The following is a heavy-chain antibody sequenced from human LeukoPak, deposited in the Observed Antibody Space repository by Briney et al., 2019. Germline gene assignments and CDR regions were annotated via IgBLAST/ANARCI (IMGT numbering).Heavy chain of an antibody. CDR3: TRAYDSSGYFGDY. V-gene: IGHV3-49*04. D-gene: IGHD3-22*01. J-gene: IGHJ4*02. Sequence: GGSLRLSCTASGFTFGDHAMSWVRQAPGKGLEWVGFIRSKAYGGTTEYAVSVKGRFTISRDDSKSIAYLQMNSLKTEDTAVYFCTRAYDSSGYFGDYWGQGTLVTVSS. CDR2: IRSKAYGGTT. CDR1: GFTFGDHA.